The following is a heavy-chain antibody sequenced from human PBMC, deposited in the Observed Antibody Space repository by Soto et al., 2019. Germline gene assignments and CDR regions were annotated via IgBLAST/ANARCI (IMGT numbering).Heavy chain of an antibody. CDR1: GGSFNKFA. V-gene: IGHV1-69*01. J-gene: IGHJ4*02. Sequence: QVRLVQSGTDVRKPGSSVKVSCKAFGGSFNKFAISWVRQAPGQGLEWLGGITPLFGAGTYAQKFQGRVTITADESTSTAFLELRRLRSEDTAMYFCARSAYFYGSGRVLYTQPFDYWGQGTLVTVSS. CDR2: ITPLFGAG. D-gene: IGHD3-10*01. CDR3: ARSAYFYGSGRVLYTQPFDY.